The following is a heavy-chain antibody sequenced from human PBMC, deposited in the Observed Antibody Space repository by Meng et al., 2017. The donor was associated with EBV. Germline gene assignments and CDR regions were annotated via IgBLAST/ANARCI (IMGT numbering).Heavy chain of an antibody. D-gene: IGHD6-13*01. CDR1: RGTFSSYA. CDR2: IIPIFGTA. Sequence: QAQLVQSGAEVEKPGSSVKVSCQASRGTFSSYAISWVRQAPGQGLEWMGGIIPIFGTANYAQKFQGRVTITADKSTSTAYMELSSLRSEDTAVYYCARAEIAAAGRLDYWGQGTLVTVSS. V-gene: IGHV1-69*06. CDR3: ARAEIAAAGRLDY. J-gene: IGHJ4*02.